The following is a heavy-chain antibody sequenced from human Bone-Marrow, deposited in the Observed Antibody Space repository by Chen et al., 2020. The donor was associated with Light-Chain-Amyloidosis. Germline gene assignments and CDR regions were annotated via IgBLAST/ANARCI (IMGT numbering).Heavy chain of an antibody. V-gene: IGHV1-24*01. CDR3: AAGMGYRGGWYDCYAMDV. J-gene: IGHJ6*02. D-gene: IGHD6-19*01. CDR1: GYTLTELT. CDR2: FDPAEGDP. Sequence: QVQLVQSGAEVGKPGGAVKVACKVSGYTLTELTMHWVREAPGKGREWMGGFDPAEGDPMHDKRVPGSVTIAEHTSTDPAYVALSSLRSEDTAVYYCAAGMGYRGGWYDCYAMDVWAQGTTVSVSS.